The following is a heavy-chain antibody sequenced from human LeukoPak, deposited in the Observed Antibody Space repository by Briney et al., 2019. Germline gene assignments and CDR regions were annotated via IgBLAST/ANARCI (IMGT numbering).Heavy chain of an antibody. J-gene: IGHJ6*03. CDR1: GGSISSGGYY. V-gene: IGHV4-31*03. D-gene: IGHD6-13*01. CDR2: MYHSGST. CDR3: ARVLTYSSIYYMDV. Sequence: PQTLSLTCTVFGGSISSGGYYWSWIRQHPGKGLEWIGYMYHSGSTYYNPSLKSRVTISGDTSKNQFSLKLSSVTAADTAVYYCARVLTYSSIYYMDVWGKGTTVTVSS.